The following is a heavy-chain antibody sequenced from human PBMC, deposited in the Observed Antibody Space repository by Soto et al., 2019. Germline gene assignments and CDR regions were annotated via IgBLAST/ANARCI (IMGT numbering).Heavy chain of an antibody. CDR1: GGSISSGDYY. CDR2: IYYSGST. CDR3: AGLQSMRLSGLDP. D-gene: IGHD3-16*02. V-gene: IGHV4-30-4*01. J-gene: IGHJ5*02. Sequence: QVQLQESGPGLVKPSQTLSLTCTVSGGSISSGDYYWSWIRQPPGKGLEWIGYIYYSGSTYYTPSLKSRVTISVDTSNNQFSLKLSSVTAADTAVYYCAGLQSMRLSGLDPWGQGTLVTVSS.